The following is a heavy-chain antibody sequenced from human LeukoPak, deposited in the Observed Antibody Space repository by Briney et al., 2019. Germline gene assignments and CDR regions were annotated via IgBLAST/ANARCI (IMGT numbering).Heavy chain of an antibody. CDR1: GYTFTSYD. D-gene: IGHD3-22*01. CDR2: MNPNSGNT. V-gene: IGHV1-8*01. J-gene: IGHJ4*02. Sequence: ASVKVSCKASGYTFTSYDINWVRQATGQGLEWMGWMNPNSGNTGYAQKFQGRVTMTRNTPISTAYMELSSLRSEDTAVYYCASNYYDSSGYFFSRAPPPYYFDYWGQGTLVTVSS. CDR3: ASNYYDSSGYFFSRAPPPYYFDY.